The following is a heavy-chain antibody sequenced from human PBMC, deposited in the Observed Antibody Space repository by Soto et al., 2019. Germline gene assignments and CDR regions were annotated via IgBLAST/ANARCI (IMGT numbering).Heavy chain of an antibody. V-gene: IGHV3-9*01. CDR1: GFTFDDYA. J-gene: IGHJ3*02. Sequence: EVQLVESGGGLVQPGRSLRLSCAASGFTFDDYAMHWVRQAPGKGPEWVSGITWNSGSRGYAESVRGRFTISRDNAKSSLELQMNSLRAEDTAWHYCAKSKGDLEIRKTTVTTFWGPFHIWGQGTRVTVSS. CDR2: ITWNSGSR. CDR3: AKSKGDLEIRKTTVTTFWGPFHI. D-gene: IGHD4-17*01.